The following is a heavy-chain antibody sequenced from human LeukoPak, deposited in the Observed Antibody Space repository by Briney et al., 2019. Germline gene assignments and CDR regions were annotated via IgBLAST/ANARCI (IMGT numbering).Heavy chain of an antibody. CDR3: ARDAGGYYPDY. CDR1: GFTFSDYY. J-gene: IGHJ4*02. D-gene: IGHD3-22*01. CDR2: ITSSSYT. Sequence: GGSLRLSCAAAGFTFSDYYMSWIRQAPGKGLEWVSYITSSSYTNYADSVKGRFTISRDNAKNSLYLQMNSLRPEDTAVYYCARDAGGYYPDYWGQGTLVTVSS. V-gene: IGHV3-11*06.